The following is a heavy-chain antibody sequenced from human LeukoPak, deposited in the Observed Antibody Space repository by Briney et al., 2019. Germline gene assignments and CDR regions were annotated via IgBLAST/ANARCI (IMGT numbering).Heavy chain of an antibody. CDR1: GGSFSGYY. CDR2: INHSGST. V-gene: IGHV4-34*01. D-gene: IGHD3-16*01. Sequence: NSSETLSLTCAVYGGSFSGYYWSWIRQPPGKGLEWIGEINHSGSTNYNPSLKSRVTISVDTSKNQFSLKLNSVTAADTAVYYCARHYGPWGQGTLATVSS. J-gene: IGHJ5*02. CDR3: ARHYGP.